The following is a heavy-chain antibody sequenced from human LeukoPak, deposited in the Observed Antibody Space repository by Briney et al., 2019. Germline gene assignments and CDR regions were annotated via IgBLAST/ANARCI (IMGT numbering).Heavy chain of an antibody. CDR1: GYTFTSYY. CDR2: ISAYNGNT. D-gene: IGHD4-17*01. J-gene: IGHJ4*02. CDR3: ARDRGSGYGDYLDY. Sequence: ASVKVSCKASGYTFTSYYMHWVRQAPGQGLEWMGWISAYNGNTNYAQKLQGRVTMTTDTSTSTAYMELRSLRSDDTAVYYCARDRGSGYGDYLDYWGQGTLVTVSS. V-gene: IGHV1-18*04.